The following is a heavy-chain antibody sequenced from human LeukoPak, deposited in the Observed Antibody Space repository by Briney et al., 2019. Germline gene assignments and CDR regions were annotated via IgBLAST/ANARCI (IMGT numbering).Heavy chain of an antibody. V-gene: IGHV3-30*02. CDR2: MRYDGRNK. D-gene: IGHD1-26*01. Sequence: GGSLRLSCAASGFIFSSYGMHWVRQAPGKGLEWVAFMRYDGRNKYYADSVKGRFTISRDNSKNTLYLQMNSLRGEDTAVYYCAKDSLRERIVGSTTRGVNDYWGQGTLVTVSS. J-gene: IGHJ4*02. CDR1: GFIFSSYG. CDR3: AKDSLRERIVGSTTRGVNDY.